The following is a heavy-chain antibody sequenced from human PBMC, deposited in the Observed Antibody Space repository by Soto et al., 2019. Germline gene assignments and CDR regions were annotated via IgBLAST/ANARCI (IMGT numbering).Heavy chain of an antibody. CDR3: ARHGVVPAERLGIYYYYYGMDV. V-gene: IGHV4-39*01. CDR1: GGSISSSSYY. J-gene: IGHJ6*02. D-gene: IGHD2-2*01. CDR2: IYYSGST. Sequence: TSETLSLTCTVSGGSISSSSYYWGWIRQPPGKGLEWIGSIYYSGSTYYNPSLKSRVTISVDTSKNQFSLKLSSVTAADTAVYYCARHGVVPAERLGIYYYYYGMDVWGQGTTVTVSS.